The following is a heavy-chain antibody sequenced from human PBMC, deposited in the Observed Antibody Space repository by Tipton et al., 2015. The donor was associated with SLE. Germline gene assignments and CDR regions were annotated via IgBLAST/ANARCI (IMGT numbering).Heavy chain of an antibody. CDR1: GDSISSRYY. CDR3: ARISWNYFPDPNWFDP. D-gene: IGHD1-7*01. J-gene: IGHJ5*02. V-gene: IGHV4-38-2*01. CDR2: IYHTGTA. Sequence: TLSLTCVVSGDSISSRYYWGWIRQPPGKGLEWIGSIYHTGTAYYNPSLKSRVTISIDTSKNHFSLKLSSGTAADTAVYYCARISWNYFPDPNWFDPWGQGTLVTVSS.